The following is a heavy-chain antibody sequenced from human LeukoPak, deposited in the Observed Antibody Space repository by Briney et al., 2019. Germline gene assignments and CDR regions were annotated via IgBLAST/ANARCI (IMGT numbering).Heavy chain of an antibody. Sequence: GGSLRLSCAASGFTFSSYWMHWVRQAPGKGLVWVSRINSDGSSISYADSVKGRFTISRDNAKNTLYLQMNSLRAEDTAVYYCARAGGLGIQNYYYYMDVWGKGTTVTVSS. V-gene: IGHV3-74*01. CDR1: GFTFSSYW. CDR3: ARAGGLGIQNYYYYMDV. D-gene: IGHD7-27*01. CDR2: INSDGSSI. J-gene: IGHJ6*03.